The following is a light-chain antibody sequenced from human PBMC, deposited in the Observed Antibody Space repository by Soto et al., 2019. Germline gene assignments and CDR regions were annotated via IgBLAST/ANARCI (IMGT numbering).Light chain of an antibody. V-gene: IGKV3-15*01. CDR2: NSF. CDR1: GSVSSN. J-gene: IGKJ4*01. CDR3: QQYKEWPLT. Sequence: EIVLTQSPATLYVSHGERASLSCRASGSVSSNLAWYQQKPGQAPRLLIYNSFTRDTGIPARVSGSGSGTEFTLTISSLQFEDFAIYYFQQYKEWPLTFGGGTKVEIK.